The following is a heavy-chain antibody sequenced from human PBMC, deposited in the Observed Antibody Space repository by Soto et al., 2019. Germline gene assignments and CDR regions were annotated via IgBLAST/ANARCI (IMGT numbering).Heavy chain of an antibody. Sequence: GGSLRLSCTVSGFAFNNYGINWVRQAPGKGLEWVSSISKSDYTYYSDSVKGRFAISRDNAKSSVSLQMNTLRVDDTAVYYCAREDSIIIPAVSDFWGQGTLVTVSS. CDR3: AREDSIIIPAVSDF. J-gene: IGHJ4*02. CDR2: ISKSDYT. D-gene: IGHD2-2*01. V-gene: IGHV3-21*01. CDR1: GFAFNNYG.